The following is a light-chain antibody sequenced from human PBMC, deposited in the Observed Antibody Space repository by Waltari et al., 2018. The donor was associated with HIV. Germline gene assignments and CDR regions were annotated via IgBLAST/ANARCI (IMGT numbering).Light chain of an antibody. V-gene: IGLV2-14*03. Sequence: QSALTQPASVSGSPGQSITISCTGTSSDVGGYNSVAWYQQHPGKAPKLIIYDVSNRPSGFPYRLCGSTSRNTASLTISGLQAEDEADYYCKSKTSSSTPCVFGTGTKVTVL. CDR3: KSKTSSSTPCV. CDR1: SSDVGGYNS. CDR2: DVS. J-gene: IGLJ1*01.